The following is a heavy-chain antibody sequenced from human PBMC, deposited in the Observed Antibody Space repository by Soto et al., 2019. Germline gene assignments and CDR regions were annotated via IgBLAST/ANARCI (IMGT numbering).Heavy chain of an antibody. Sequence: GGSLRLSCAASGFTFSSYGMHWVRQAPGKGLEWVAVIWYDGSNKYYADSVKGRFTISRDNSKNTLYLQMNSLRAEDTAVYYCARERRKQLVGYYYCGMDVWGQGTTVTVSS. D-gene: IGHD6-13*01. CDR2: IWYDGSNK. CDR3: ARERRKQLVGYYYCGMDV. CDR1: GFTFSSYG. J-gene: IGHJ6*02. V-gene: IGHV3-33*01.